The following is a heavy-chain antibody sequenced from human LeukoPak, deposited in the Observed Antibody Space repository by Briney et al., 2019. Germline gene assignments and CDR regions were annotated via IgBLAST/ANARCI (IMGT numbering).Heavy chain of an antibody. D-gene: IGHD2-15*01. J-gene: IGHJ3*02. CDR1: GFTVSSNY. CDR2: IYSGGST. Sequence: GGSLRLSCAASGFTVSSNYMSWVRQAPGKGLEWVSVIYSGGSTTYADSVKGRFTVSRDNAKNTLYLQMNSLRAEDTAVYYCASRGVVTGAFDIWGQGTMVTVSS. CDR3: ASRGVVTGAFDI. V-gene: IGHV3-53*01.